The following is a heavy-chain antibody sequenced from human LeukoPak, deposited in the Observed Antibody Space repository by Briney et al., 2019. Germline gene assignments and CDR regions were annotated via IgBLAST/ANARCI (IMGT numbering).Heavy chain of an antibody. Sequence: SVKVSCKASGGTFIRYAISWVRQAPGQGLEWMGGIIPIFGTANHAQKFQGRVTITADESTSTAYMELSSLRSEDTAVYYCARLPLTGYSRGYYYGMDVWGQGTTVTVSS. V-gene: IGHV1-69*13. CDR1: GGTFIRYA. CDR3: ARLPLTGYSRGYYYGMDV. CDR2: IIPIFGTA. D-gene: IGHD3-9*01. J-gene: IGHJ6*02.